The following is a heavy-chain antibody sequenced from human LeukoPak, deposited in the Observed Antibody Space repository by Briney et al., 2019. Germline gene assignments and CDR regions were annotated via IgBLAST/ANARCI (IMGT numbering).Heavy chain of an antibody. CDR3: ARAYCSSTSCYPDY. V-gene: IGHV4-4*02. D-gene: IGHD2-2*01. Sequence: SSETLSLTCAVSGGSISSSNWWSWVRQPPGKGLEWIGEIYHSGSTNYNPSLKSRVTISVDKSKNQFSLKLSSVTVADTAVYYCARAYCSSTSCYPDYWGQGTLVTVSS. CDR2: IYHSGST. CDR1: GGSISSSNW. J-gene: IGHJ4*02.